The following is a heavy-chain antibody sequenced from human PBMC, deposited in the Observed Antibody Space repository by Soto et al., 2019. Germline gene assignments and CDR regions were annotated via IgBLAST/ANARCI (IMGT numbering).Heavy chain of an antibody. CDR1: GFTFSSYG. Sequence: QVQLVESGGGVVQPGRSLRLSCAASGFTFSSYGMHWVRQAPGKGLEWVAVIWYDGSNKYYADSGKGRFTISRDNSKNTMYLQMNSLRAEDTAVYYCARDRYCSGGSCYSDAFDIWGQGTMVTVSS. CDR3: ARDRYCSGGSCYSDAFDI. V-gene: IGHV3-33*01. CDR2: IWYDGSNK. D-gene: IGHD2-15*01. J-gene: IGHJ3*02.